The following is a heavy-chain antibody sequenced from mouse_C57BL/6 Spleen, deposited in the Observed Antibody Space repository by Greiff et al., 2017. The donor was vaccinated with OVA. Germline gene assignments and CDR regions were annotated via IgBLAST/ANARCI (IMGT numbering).Heavy chain of an antibody. CDR3: ARRYYVRWYFDV. J-gene: IGHJ1*03. Sequence: QVQLQQSGAELVKPGASVKISCKASGYAFSSYWMNWVKQRPGKGLEWIGQIYPGDGDTNYNGKFKGKATLTADKSSSTAYMQLSSLTSEDSAVYFCARRYYVRWYFDVWGTGTTVTVS. D-gene: IGHD1-1*01. V-gene: IGHV1-80*01. CDR1: GYAFSSYW. CDR2: IYPGDGDT.